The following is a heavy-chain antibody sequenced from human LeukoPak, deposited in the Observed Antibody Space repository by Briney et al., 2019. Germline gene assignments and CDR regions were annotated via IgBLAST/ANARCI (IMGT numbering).Heavy chain of an antibody. CDR1: GGSFSGYY. CDR2: IYYSGST. Sequence: SETLSLTCAVYGGSFSGYYWSWIRQPPGKGLEWIGSIYYSGSTYYNPSLKSRVTISVDTSKNQFSLKLSSVTAADTAVYYCAASSGWSIGTFDYWGQGTLVTVSS. D-gene: IGHD6-19*01. J-gene: IGHJ4*02. V-gene: IGHV4-34*01. CDR3: AASSGWSIGTFDY.